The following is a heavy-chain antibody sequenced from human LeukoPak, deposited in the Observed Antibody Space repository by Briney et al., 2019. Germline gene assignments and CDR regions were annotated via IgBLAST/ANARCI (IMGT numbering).Heavy chain of an antibody. CDR3: AKDMVRGVIFMRSDY. D-gene: IGHD3-10*01. CDR2: ISYDGSEK. J-gene: IGHJ4*02. CDR1: GFSFSNYG. Sequence: GGSLRLSCTPSGFSFSNYGMHWVRQSPGKGLEWVAAISYDGSEKYYLDFVKGRFTISRDNSKNTLYLQMNSLRAEDTAVYYCAKDMVRGVIFMRSDYWGQGTLVTVSS. V-gene: IGHV3-30*18.